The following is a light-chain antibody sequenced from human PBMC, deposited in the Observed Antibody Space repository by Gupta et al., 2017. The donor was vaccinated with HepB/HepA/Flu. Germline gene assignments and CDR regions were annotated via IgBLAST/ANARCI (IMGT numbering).Light chain of an antibody. CDR2: RNN. V-gene: IGLV1-47*01. J-gene: IGLJ3*02. Sequence: QSVLTQPPSTSETPGQRVTISCSGSSSNIGSNDVHWYQQLPGTAPKLLIYRNNQRPSGVPDRFSGSKSGTSGYLDISGLRSEDEADYYWAAWDDSLSGKWVVCGWNKLIVL. CDR1: SSNIGSND. CDR3: AAWDDSLSGKWV.